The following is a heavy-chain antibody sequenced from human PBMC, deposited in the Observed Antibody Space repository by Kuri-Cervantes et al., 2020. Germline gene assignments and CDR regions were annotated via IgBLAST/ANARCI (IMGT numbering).Heavy chain of an antibody. D-gene: IGHD3-22*01. CDR2: INHSGST. V-gene: IGHV4-34*01. CDR1: GGSFSGYY. CDR3: ARGRYDSSGYYLNY. Sequence: SQTLSLTCAVYGGSFSGYYWSWIRQPPGKGLEWIGEINHSGSTNYNPPLKSRVTISVDTSKNQFSLKLSSVTAADTAVYYCARGRYDSSGYYLNYWGQGTLVTVSS. J-gene: IGHJ4*02.